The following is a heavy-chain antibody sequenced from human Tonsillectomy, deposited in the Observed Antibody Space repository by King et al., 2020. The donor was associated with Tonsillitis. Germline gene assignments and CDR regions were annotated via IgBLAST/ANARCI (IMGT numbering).Heavy chain of an antibody. D-gene: IGHD2-2*01. V-gene: IGHV3-30*01. Sequence: VQLVESGGGVVQPGRSLRLSCAASGFTFSSYAMHWVRQAPGKGLEWVAVISYDGSNKYYADSVKGRFTISRDNSKNTLYLQMNSLRAEDTAVYYCARENSCLSSCYFDYWGQGTLVTVSS. CDR2: ISYDGSNK. J-gene: IGHJ4*02. CDR3: ARENSCLSSCYFDY. CDR1: GFTFSSYA.